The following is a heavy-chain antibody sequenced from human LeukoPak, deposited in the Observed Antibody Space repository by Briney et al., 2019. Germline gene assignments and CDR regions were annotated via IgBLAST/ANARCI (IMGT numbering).Heavy chain of an antibody. CDR1: GFTFSSYW. CDR3: ARDPYSSSWSYGMDV. V-gene: IGHV3-7*03. J-gene: IGHJ6*02. CDR2: IKQDGSEK. Sequence: PGGSLRLSCTASGFTFSSYWMSWVRQPPAKGLEWVANIKQDGSEKVYVDSVKGRFTISRDNAKSSLYLQMSGLRAEDTAVYFCARDPYSSSWSYGMDVWGQGTTVTVSS. D-gene: IGHD6-13*01.